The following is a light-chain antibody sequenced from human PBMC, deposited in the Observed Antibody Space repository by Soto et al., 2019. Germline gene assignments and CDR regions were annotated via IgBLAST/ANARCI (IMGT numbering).Light chain of an antibody. V-gene: IGKV3-15*01. Sequence: EVVMTQSPATLSVSPGERATLSCRASQSVSTNLAWYHQKPGQAPRLLIYGASTRATGIPARFSGSGSGTEFTLTISSLQSEYFAVYYCQQYNNWPPLTFGGGTKVEIK. CDR3: QQYNNWPPLT. CDR2: GAS. CDR1: QSVSTN. J-gene: IGKJ4*01.